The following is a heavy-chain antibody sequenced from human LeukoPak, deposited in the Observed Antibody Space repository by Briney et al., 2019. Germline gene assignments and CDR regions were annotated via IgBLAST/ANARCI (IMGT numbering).Heavy chain of an antibody. Sequence: SETLSLTCTVSGDSISTSGYYWSWIRQHPGTGLEWIAYIHYIGSTYYNPSLASRVTMSVDTSSNQFSLNVASVTAADTAVYYCARVRDDYFFDYWGQGMLVTVSS. J-gene: IGHJ4*02. CDR1: GDSISTSGYY. V-gene: IGHV4-31*03. CDR2: IHYIGST. CDR3: ARVRDDYFFDY. D-gene: IGHD3-3*01.